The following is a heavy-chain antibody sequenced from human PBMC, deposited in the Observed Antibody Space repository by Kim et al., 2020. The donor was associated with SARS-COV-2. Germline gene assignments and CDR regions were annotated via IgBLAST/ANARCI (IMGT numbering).Heavy chain of an antibody. V-gene: IGHV3-33*01. Sequence: YYVDTEKGRFTIAKDDSKNTLYLQMNSLRDEDTAVYYCARPHAGAGAFDYWGQGTLVTVSS. D-gene: IGHD6-19*01. CDR3: ARPHAGAGAFDY. J-gene: IGHJ4*02.